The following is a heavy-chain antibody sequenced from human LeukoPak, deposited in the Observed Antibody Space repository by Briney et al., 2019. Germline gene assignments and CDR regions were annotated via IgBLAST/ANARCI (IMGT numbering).Heavy chain of an antibody. CDR1: GFTFSSYA. V-gene: IGHV3-30-3*02. CDR2: ISYDGSNK. Sequence: PGGSLRLSCAASGFTFSSYAMHWVRQAPGKGLEWVAVISYDGSNKYYADSVKGRFTISRDNSKNTLYLQMNSLRAEDTAVYYCAKIVPPGSFDYWGQGTLVTVSS. CDR3: AKIVPPGSFDY. J-gene: IGHJ4*02. D-gene: IGHD2-8*01.